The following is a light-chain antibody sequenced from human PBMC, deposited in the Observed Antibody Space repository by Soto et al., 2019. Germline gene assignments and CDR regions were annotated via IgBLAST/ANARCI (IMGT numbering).Light chain of an antibody. CDR3: QSYDSSLSGSNVV. J-gene: IGLJ2*01. Sequence: QAVVTQPPSVSGAPGQRVTISCTGSSSNIGAGYDVHWYQQLPGTAPKLLIYGNSNRPSGVPDRFSGSKSGTSAFLAITGLQAEDEADYYCQSYDSSLSGSNVVFGGGTQLTVL. V-gene: IGLV1-40*01. CDR2: GNS. CDR1: SSNIGAGYD.